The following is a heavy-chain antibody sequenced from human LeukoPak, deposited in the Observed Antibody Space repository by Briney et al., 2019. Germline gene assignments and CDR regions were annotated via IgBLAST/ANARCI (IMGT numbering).Heavy chain of an antibody. D-gene: IGHD1-26*01. CDR2: IYSGGNT. V-gene: IGHV3-53*01. J-gene: IGHJ4*02. CDR1: GFTFDDYG. CDR3: AKDNSGPRGSSDY. Sequence: GGSLRLSCAASGFTFDDYGMSWVRQAPGKGLEWVSFIYSGGNTHYSDSVKGRFTISRDNSKNTLYLQMNSLRAEDTAVYYCAKDNSGPRGSSDYWGQGTLVTISS.